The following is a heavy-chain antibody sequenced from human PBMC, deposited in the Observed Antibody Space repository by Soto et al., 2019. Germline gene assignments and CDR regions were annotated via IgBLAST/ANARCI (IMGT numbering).Heavy chain of an antibody. J-gene: IGHJ4*02. CDR2: IIPIFGTA. V-gene: IGHV1-69*13. CDR3: ASDITMAPALFDY. D-gene: IGHD3-10*01. Sequence: SVKVSCKASGGTFSSYAISWVRQAPGQGLEWMGGIIPIFGTANYAQKFQGRVTITADESTSTAYMELSSLRSEDTAVYYCASDITMAPALFDYWGQGTLVTVSS. CDR1: GGTFSSYA.